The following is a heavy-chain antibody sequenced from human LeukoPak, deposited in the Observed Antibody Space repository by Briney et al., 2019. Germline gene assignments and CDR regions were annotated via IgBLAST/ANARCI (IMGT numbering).Heavy chain of an antibody. Sequence: SPISGDSKYIYYTDSVKGRFTISRDNARNSVYLQMNSLGVEDTAVYYCARVIAVAGTTLDYWGQGTLVTVSS. CDR3: ARVIAVAGTTLDY. V-gene: IGHV3-21*01. J-gene: IGHJ4*02. D-gene: IGHD6-19*01. CDR2: ISGDSKYI.